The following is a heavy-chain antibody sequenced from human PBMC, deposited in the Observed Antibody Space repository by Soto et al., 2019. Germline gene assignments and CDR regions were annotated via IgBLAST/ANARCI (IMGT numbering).Heavy chain of an antibody. D-gene: IGHD2-2*01. Sequence: ASVKVSCKASGYTFTGYYMHWVRQAPGQGLEWMGWINPNSGGTNYAQKFQGWVTMTRDTSISTAYMELSRLRSDDTAVYYCARGRGVPAVRSYYYYYMDVWGKGTTVTVSS. CDR2: INPNSGGT. V-gene: IGHV1-2*04. CDR1: GYTFTGYY. CDR3: ARGRGVPAVRSYYYYYMDV. J-gene: IGHJ6*03.